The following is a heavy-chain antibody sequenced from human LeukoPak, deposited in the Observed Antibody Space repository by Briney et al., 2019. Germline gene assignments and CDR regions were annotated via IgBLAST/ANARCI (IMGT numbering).Heavy chain of an antibody. Sequence: GGSLRLSCAASGFTFSSYSMNWVRQAPGQGLEWVSSISSSSSYIYYADSVKGRFTISRDNAKNSLYLQMNSLRAEDTAVYYCARGSRLRPLDYWGQGTLVTVSS. CDR2: ISSSSSYI. CDR3: ARGSRLRPLDY. CDR1: GFTFSSYS. V-gene: IGHV3-21*01. D-gene: IGHD4-17*01. J-gene: IGHJ4*02.